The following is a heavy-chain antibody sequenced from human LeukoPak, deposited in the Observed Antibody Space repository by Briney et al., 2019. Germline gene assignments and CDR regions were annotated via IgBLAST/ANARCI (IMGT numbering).Heavy chain of an antibody. J-gene: IGHJ5*02. CDR3: ARGYSYGQMFDP. CDR1: GYTFTGYY. D-gene: IGHD5-18*01. Sequence: ASVKVSCKASGYTFTGYYMHWVRQAPGQGLEWMGWINPNSGGTNYAQKFQGRVTMTRDTSISTAYMELSSLRSEDTAVYYCARGYSYGQMFDPWGQGTLVTVSS. V-gene: IGHV1-2*02. CDR2: INPNSGGT.